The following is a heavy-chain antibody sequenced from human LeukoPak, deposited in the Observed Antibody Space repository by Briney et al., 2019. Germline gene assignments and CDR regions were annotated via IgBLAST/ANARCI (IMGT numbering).Heavy chain of an antibody. V-gene: IGHV1-69*13. Sequence: SVKVSCKASGGTFSSYAISWVRQAPGQGLEWMGGIIPIFGTVNYAQKFQGRVTITADESTSTAYMELSSLRSEDTAVYYCARDRLVDTAMVPFYWGQGTLVTVSS. CDR3: ARDRLVDTAMVPFY. CDR2: IIPIFGTV. J-gene: IGHJ4*02. D-gene: IGHD5-18*01. CDR1: GGTFSSYA.